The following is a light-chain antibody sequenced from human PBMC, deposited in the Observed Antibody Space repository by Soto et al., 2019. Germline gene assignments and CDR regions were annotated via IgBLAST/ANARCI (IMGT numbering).Light chain of an antibody. Sequence: QSALTQPASMSGSPGQSITISCTGSSSDVGGYNYVAWYQHHPGKAPKLMIYEVTTRPSGVSDRFSGSKSGNTASLTISGLQTEDEADYYCSSYSRGATLVFGGGTKVTVL. J-gene: IGLJ2*01. CDR1: SSDVGGYNY. CDR3: SSYSRGATLV. CDR2: EVT. V-gene: IGLV2-14*01.